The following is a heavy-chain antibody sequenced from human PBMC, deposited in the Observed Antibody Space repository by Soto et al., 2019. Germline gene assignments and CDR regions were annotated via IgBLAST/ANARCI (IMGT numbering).Heavy chain of an antibody. J-gene: IGHJ4*02. CDR2: RNPNSGDT. CDR1: GYTFTSYD. D-gene: IGHD3-22*01. V-gene: IGHV1-8*01. Sequence: QVQLVQSGAEVKKPGASVKVSCKASGYTFTSYDINWVRQATGQGPEWMGWRNPNSGDTHYAQTFQGRVTMTRNTPISSANMELSSLRSEDTALYYCARWYGYNSGDYWGQGTLVTVSS. CDR3: ARWYGYNSGDY.